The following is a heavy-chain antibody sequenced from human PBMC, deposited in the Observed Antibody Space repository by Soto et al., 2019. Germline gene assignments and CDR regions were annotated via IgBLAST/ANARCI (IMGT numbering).Heavy chain of an antibody. V-gene: IGHV1-69*01. J-gene: IGHJ6*02. CDR1: GGTFSSYA. CDR2: IIPIFGTA. CDR3: ARREVDRAMVQSGVNYYNGMDV. D-gene: IGHD5-18*01. Sequence: QVQLVQSGAEVKKPGSSVKVSCKASGGTFSSYAISWVRQAPGQGLEWMGGIIPIFGTANYAQKFQGRVTITADESTSTAYMELSSLRSEDTAVYYCARREVDRAMVQSGVNYYNGMDVWGQGTTVTVSS.